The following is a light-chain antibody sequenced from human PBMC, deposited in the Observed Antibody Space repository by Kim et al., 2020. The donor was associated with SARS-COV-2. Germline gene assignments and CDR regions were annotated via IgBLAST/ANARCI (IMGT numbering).Light chain of an antibody. CDR1: QSVSSSY. Sequence: IVLTQSPGTLSLSPGERATLSCRASQSVSSSYLDWCQQKPGQAPRLLIHGASSRATGIPDRFSGSGSGTDFSLTISRLEPEDFAVYYCQQYGSSPRTFGQGTKLEI. CDR3: QQYGSSPRT. CDR2: GAS. V-gene: IGKV3-20*01. J-gene: IGKJ2*01.